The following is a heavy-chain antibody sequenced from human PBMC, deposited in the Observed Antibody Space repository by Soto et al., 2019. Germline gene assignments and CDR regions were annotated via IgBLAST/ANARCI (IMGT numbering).Heavy chain of an antibody. Sequence: EVQLLESGGGLVQPGGSLRLSCAASGFTFSSYAMAWVRQVPGTGLEWVSGIDGSGGDTSFADSVKGRFSISRDNSKKMLYLHMNNLRAEDTATYFCSKEMVAAAYVETSAFDCWGQGILVTVSS. CDR1: GFTFSSYA. D-gene: IGHD2-15*01. CDR2: IDGSGGDT. CDR3: SKEMVAAAYVETSAFDC. J-gene: IGHJ4*02. V-gene: IGHV3-23*01.